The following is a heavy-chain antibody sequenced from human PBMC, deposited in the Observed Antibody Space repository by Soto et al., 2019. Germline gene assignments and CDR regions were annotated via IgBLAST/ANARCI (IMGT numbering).Heavy chain of an antibody. CDR2: ISGSGGST. D-gene: IGHD6-19*01. J-gene: IGHJ5*02. CDR1: GFTFSSYA. Sequence: GGSLRLSCAASGFTFSSYAMSWVRQAPGKGLEWVSAISGSGGSTYYADSVKGRFTISRDNSKNTLYLQMNSLRAEDTAVYYCAKDGGEQWLVPWVNWFDPWGQGTLVTVSS. V-gene: IGHV3-23*01. CDR3: AKDGGEQWLVPWVNWFDP.